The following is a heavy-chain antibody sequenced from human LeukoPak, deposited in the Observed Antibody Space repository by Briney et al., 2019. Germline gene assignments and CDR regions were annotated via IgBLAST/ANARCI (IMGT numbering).Heavy chain of an antibody. D-gene: IGHD2-8*01. V-gene: IGHV3-66*01. J-gene: IGHJ4*02. CDR3: ARDPPAVSINTYA. CDR2: IFSHGET. Sequence: GGSLGLSCAASGFTIGNNYMNWVRQAPGKGLEWVSLIFSHGETSYADSVRGRFTISRDNSKNTLYLQMNGLRVEDTAVYYCARDPPAVSINTYAWGQGTLVTVSS. CDR1: GFTIGNNY.